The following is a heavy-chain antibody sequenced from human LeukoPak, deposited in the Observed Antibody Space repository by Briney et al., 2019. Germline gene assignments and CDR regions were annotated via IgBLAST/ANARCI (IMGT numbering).Heavy chain of an antibody. CDR1: GFSFSSSA. Sequence: GGSLRLSCAASGFSFSSSAMSWVRQAPGEGLEWVSSISGSGGSTYYADSVRGRFTISSDSSKNTLFLQMNSIRAEDTAIYYCAKNADCAGGNCYRFDSWGQGTLVTVST. CDR3: AKNADCAGGNCYRFDS. J-gene: IGHJ4*02. D-gene: IGHD2-21*01. CDR2: ISGSGGST. V-gene: IGHV3-23*01.